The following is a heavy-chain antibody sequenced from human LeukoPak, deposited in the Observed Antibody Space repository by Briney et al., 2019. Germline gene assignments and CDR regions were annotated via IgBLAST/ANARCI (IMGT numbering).Heavy chain of an antibody. CDR1: GYTLTELS. V-gene: IGHV1-24*01. D-gene: IGHD5-12*01. CDR2: FDPEDGET. J-gene: IGHJ4*02. Sequence: ASVKVSCKVSGYTLTELSMHWVRQAPGKGLEWMGGFDPEDGETIYAQKFQGRVTMTEDTSTDTAYMELSSLRSEDTAVYYCARDPGYSGYIDYWGQGTLVTVSS. CDR3: ARDPGYSGYIDY.